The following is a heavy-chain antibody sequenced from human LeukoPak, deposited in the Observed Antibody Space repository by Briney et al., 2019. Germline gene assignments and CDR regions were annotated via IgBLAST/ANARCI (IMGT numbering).Heavy chain of an antibody. J-gene: IGHJ4*02. V-gene: IGHV3-23*01. D-gene: IGHD3-10*01. CDR2: VSGSGGTT. CDR1: GFIFSHAW. CDR3: AKAGHGFHSFDY. Sequence: PGGSLRLSCAAPGFIFSHAWMTWVRQAPGKGLEWVSAVSGSGGTTYYADSVEGRFTISRDNSKNALYLQMSSLRAEDTAVYYCAKAGHGFHSFDYRGQGTLVTVSS.